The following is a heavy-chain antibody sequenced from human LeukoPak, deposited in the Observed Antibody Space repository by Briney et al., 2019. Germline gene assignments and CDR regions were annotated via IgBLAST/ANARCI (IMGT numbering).Heavy chain of an antibody. CDR1: GYMFSSYG. CDR2: ISAYNGNT. J-gene: IGHJ4*02. V-gene: IGHV1-18*01. CDR3: VRDPPKDY. Sequence: GASVKVSCKASGYMFSSYGISWVRQAPGQGLEWMGWISAYNGNTNYAQKLQGRVTMTTDTSTSTAYMELRSLRSDDTAMYYCVRDPPKDYWGQGTLVTVSS.